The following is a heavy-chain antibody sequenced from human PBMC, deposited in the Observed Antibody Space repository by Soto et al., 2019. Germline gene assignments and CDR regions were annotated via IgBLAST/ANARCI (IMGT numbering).Heavy chain of an antibody. D-gene: IGHD5-18*01. CDR2: TYYRSKWYN. Sequence: KQSQTLSLTCAISGDSVSSNSAAWNWIRQSPSRGLEWLGRTYYRSKWYNDYAVSVKSRITINPDTSKNQFSLQLNSVTPEDTAVYYCARARDMRIPSTAMVYYFDYWGQGTLVTVSS. J-gene: IGHJ4*02. CDR3: ARARDMRIPSTAMVYYFDY. CDR1: GDSVSSNSAA. V-gene: IGHV6-1*01.